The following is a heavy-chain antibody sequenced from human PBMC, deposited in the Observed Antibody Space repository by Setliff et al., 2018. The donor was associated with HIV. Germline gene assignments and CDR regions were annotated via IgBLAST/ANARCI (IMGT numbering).Heavy chain of an antibody. J-gene: IGHJ6*03. CDR2: IKSKIDGGTT. Sequence: GSLRLSCAASGFTFRNAWMSWVRQAPGKGLEWVGRIKSKIDGGTTDSAPPVKGRFTISRDDSKNTLYLQMNSLKTEDTAVYYCTTDPGWGEQLLSNYYYYYMDVWGKGTTVTVSS. CDR3: TTDPGWGEQLLSNYYYYYMDV. V-gene: IGHV3-15*01. D-gene: IGHD2-2*01. CDR1: GFTFRNAW.